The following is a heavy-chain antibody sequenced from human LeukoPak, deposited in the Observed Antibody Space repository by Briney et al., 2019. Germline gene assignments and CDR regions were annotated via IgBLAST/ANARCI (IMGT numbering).Heavy chain of an antibody. J-gene: IGHJ4*02. D-gene: IGHD3-22*01. CDR2: IIPVLNIA. CDR1: GGTFSSYA. V-gene: IGHV1-69*04. Sequence: ASVKVSCKASGGTFSSYAISWVRQAPGQGLEWMGRIIPVLNIANYAQKFQGRVTITADKSTSTAYMELSSLRSEDTAVYYCARHGPYDSSGYEDYWGQGTLVTVSS. CDR3: ARHGPYDSSGYEDY.